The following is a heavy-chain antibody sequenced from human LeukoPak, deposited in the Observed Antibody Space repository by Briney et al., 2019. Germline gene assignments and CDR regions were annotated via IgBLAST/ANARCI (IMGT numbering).Heavy chain of an antibody. CDR1: GYTFISYY. CDR3: AGADVRGIDY. J-gene: IGHJ4*02. Sequence: ASVKVSCKASGYTFISYYIHWVRQAPGQGLEWMGIINPTGGGTNYAQKFQGRVTMTRDTSTSTAYMELSSLRSEDTAVYYCAGADVRGIDYWGQGTLVTVSS. D-gene: IGHD3-10*01. CDR2: INPTGGGT. V-gene: IGHV1-46*01.